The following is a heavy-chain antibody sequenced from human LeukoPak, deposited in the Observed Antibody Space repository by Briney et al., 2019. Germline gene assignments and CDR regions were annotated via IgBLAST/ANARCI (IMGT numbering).Heavy chain of an antibody. CDR3: AKASWVSTADAVL. Sequence: GGSLRLSCVASGFTFSSYAMNWVRETPARGLEWVSSLRGNGDAFYADSVKGRFTLSRDESRNTVYLQLSKLRVEDTAIYYCAKASWVSTADAVLWGQGTVVTVSS. J-gene: IGHJ4*02. CDR2: LRGNGDA. D-gene: IGHD3-16*01. V-gene: IGHV3-23*01. CDR1: GFTFSSYA.